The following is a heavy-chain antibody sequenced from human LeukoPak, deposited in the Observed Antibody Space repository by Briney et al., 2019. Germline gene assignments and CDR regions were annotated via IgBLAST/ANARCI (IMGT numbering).Heavy chain of an antibody. J-gene: IGHJ3*02. CDR2: INSNSGGT. Sequence: ASVKVSCKASGYTFTGYYMHWVRQAPGQGLEWMGWINSNSGGTNYAQKFQGRVTMTRDTSISTAYMELSRLRSDDTAVYYCARQQQLGAFDIWGQGTMVTVSS. CDR3: ARQQQLGAFDI. D-gene: IGHD6-13*01. CDR1: GYTFTGYY. V-gene: IGHV1-2*02.